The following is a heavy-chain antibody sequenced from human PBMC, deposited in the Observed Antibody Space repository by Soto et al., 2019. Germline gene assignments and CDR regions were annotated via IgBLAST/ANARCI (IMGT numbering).Heavy chain of an antibody. J-gene: IGHJ3*02. Sequence: SLKVSCKASGGTFSSYTISWVRQAPGQGLEWMGRIIPILGIANYAQKFQGRVTITADKSTSTAYMELSSLRSEDTAVYYCAKEAYCSGGSCYLGAFDIWGQGTMVTVSS. CDR1: GGTFSSYT. V-gene: IGHV1-69*02. CDR3: AKEAYCSGGSCYLGAFDI. CDR2: IIPILGIA. D-gene: IGHD2-15*01.